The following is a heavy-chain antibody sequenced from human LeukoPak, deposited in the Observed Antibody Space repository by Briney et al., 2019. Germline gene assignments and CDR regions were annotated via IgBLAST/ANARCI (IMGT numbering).Heavy chain of an antibody. CDR1: GYTFTNYD. V-gene: IGHV1-8*03. Sequence: ASVKVSCKASGYTFTNYDINWVRQATGQGPEWMGWMNPHSGHTGDAQKFQGRVTYTRNTSISTAYMELTSLISEDTAIYYCARVRAAVGTIDYWGQGTLVTVSS. J-gene: IGHJ4*02. CDR2: MNPHSGHT. CDR3: ARVRAAVGTIDY. D-gene: IGHD6-13*01.